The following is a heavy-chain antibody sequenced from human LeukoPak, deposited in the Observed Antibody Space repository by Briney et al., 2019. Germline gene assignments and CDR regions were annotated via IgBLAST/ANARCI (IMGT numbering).Heavy chain of an antibody. CDR1: GFTFSSYT. V-gene: IGHV3-48*01. Sequence: GGSLRLSCAASGFTFSSYTMNWVRQAPGKGLEWVSYISSSSSPIYYADSVKGRFTISRDNAKNTLYLQMNSLRAEDTAVYYCAKDHRFGELFGFDYWGQGTLVTVSS. CDR2: ISSSSSPI. J-gene: IGHJ4*02. D-gene: IGHD3-10*01. CDR3: AKDHRFGELFGFDY.